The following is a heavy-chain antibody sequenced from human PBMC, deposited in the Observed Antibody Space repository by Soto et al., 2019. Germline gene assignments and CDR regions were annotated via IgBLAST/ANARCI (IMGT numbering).Heavy chain of an antibody. J-gene: IGHJ4*02. D-gene: IGHD5-18*01. Sequence: ASVKVSCKASGYSFTSYYMHWVRQAPGQGLEWMGIINPSGGTTTYALKFQGRVTMTRDTSTSTVYMELSSLRSEDTAVYYCARSPGDTAMVISVFDYWGQGTLVTVS. CDR1: GYSFTSYY. CDR2: INPSGGTT. V-gene: IGHV1-46*01. CDR3: ARSPGDTAMVISVFDY.